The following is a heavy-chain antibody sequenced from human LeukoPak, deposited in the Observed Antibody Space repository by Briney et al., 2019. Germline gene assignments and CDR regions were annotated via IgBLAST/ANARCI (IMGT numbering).Heavy chain of an antibody. CDR1: GYTFTGYY. J-gene: IGHJ5*02. CDR3: ARDHTDVPHWFDP. CDR2: INPNSGGT. V-gene: IGHV1-2*02. Sequence: ASVKVSCKASGYTFTGYYMHWVRQAPGQGLEWMGWINPNSGGTNYAQKFQGRVTMTRDTSISTAYMELSRLRSDDTAVYYCARDHTDVPHWFDPWGQGTLVTVSS. D-gene: IGHD2-2*01.